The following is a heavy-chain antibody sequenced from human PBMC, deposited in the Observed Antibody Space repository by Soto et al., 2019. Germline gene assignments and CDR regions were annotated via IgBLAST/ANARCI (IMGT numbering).Heavy chain of an antibody. Sequence: EVQLVESGGGLVKPGGSLRLSCAASGFTFNTYDINWVRQAPGKGLEWVAAITTSSAYIYYADSLKGLITISRDNAKNSLFLQINSLRAEDTAVYYCVMSGTARLLRHSWFDTWWEGTLVTVSS. CDR1: GFTFNTYD. CDR3: VMSGTARLLRHSWFDT. V-gene: IGHV3-21*01. J-gene: IGHJ5*02. D-gene: IGHD2-21*01. CDR2: ITTSSAYI.